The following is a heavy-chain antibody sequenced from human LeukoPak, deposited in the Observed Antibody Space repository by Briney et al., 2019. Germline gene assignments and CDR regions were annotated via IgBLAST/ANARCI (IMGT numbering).Heavy chain of an antibody. CDR1: GGSISSYY. J-gene: IGHJ4*02. CDR3: ARDDGGQYTTPFDY. Sequence: SETLSLTCTVSGGSISSYYWSWIRQPAGKGLVWIGRIYASGSTDYNPSLKSRVTMSVDTSKKQFSLELTSVTAADTAVYYCARDDGGQYTTPFDYWGQGTLVTVSS. CDR2: IYASGST. D-gene: IGHD2-2*02. V-gene: IGHV4-4*07.